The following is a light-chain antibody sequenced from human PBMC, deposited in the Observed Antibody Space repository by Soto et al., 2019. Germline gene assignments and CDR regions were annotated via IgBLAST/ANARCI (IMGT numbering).Light chain of an antibody. CDR1: QSVSSY. J-gene: IGKJ1*01. Sequence: EFVLTQSPASLSLSPGERATLSCRASQSVSSYLAWYQQKPGQAPRLLIYDASNRATGIPARFSGTGSGTDFTLTISNLEPEDFAVYYCQQHSHWPPWTFGQGTKVDIK. CDR3: QQHSHWPPWT. CDR2: DAS. V-gene: IGKV3-11*01.